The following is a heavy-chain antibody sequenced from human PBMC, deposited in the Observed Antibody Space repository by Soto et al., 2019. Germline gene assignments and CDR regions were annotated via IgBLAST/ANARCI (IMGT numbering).Heavy chain of an antibody. CDR2: INPNSGGT. J-gene: IGHJ4*02. V-gene: IGHV1-2*04. CDR1: GYTFTGYY. CDR3: ARLGGSSYTSGYFDY. D-gene: IGHD6-6*01. Sequence: GASVKVSCKASGYTFTGYYMHWVRQAPGQGLEWMGWINPNSGGTNYAQKFQGWVTMTRDTSISTAYMELSRLRSDDTAVYYCARLGGSSYTSGYFDYWGEGTLVTGSS.